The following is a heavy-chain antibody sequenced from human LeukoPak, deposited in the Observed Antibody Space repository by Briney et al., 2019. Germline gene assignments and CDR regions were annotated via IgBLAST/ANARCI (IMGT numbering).Heavy chain of an antibody. Sequence: PGGSLRLSCAASGFTFSSYGMHWVCQAPGKGLEWVAVIWYDGSNKYYADSVKGRFTISRVNSKNPLYLQMNSLRAEHTAVYSCARDYLTYSYGNPNWFDPWGPGTLVTVSS. J-gene: IGHJ5*02. V-gene: IGHV3-33*01. CDR1: GFTFSSYG. CDR3: ARDYLTYSYGNPNWFDP. CDR2: IWYDGSNK. D-gene: IGHD5-18*01.